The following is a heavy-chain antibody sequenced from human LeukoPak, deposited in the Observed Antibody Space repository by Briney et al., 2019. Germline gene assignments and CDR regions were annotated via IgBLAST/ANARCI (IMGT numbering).Heavy chain of an antibody. CDR3: AKGHRYYDSSGYYPRKTSGYFDY. J-gene: IGHJ4*02. V-gene: IGHV3-11*01. Sequence: GGSLRLSCAASGFTFSDYYMSWIRQAPGKGLEWGSYISSSGSTIYYADSVKGRFTISRDNAKNSLYLQMNSLRAEDTAVYYCAKGHRYYDSSGYYPRKTSGYFDYWGQGTLVTVSS. D-gene: IGHD3-22*01. CDR2: ISSSGSTI. CDR1: GFTFSDYY.